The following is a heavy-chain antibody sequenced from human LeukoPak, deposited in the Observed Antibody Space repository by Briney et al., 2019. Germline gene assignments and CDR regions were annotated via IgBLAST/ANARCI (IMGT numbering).Heavy chain of an antibody. J-gene: IGHJ4*02. CDR2: LSYDGSNK. CDR1: GFTFSSYG. V-gene: IGHV3-30*18. D-gene: IGHD4-17*01. Sequence: GGSLRLSCAASGFTFSSYGMHWVRQAPGKGLEWVAVLSYDGSNKYYADSVKGRFTISRDNSKNTLYLQMNSLRAEDTAVYYCAKGSTTVTTAPSDHWGQGTLVTVSS. CDR3: AKGSTTVTTAPSDH.